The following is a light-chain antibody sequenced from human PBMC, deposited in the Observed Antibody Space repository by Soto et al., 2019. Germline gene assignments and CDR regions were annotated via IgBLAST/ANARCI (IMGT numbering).Light chain of an antibody. CDR2: EGN. J-gene: IGLJ2*01. CDR3: CSYADSSTPVV. V-gene: IGLV2-23*01. Sequence: QSVLTQPASVSGSPGQSITISCTGTSSDVGSYNLVSWYQQHPGKAPKLMIYEGNKRPSGVSDRFSGSKSGNTASLTISGLQAEDEADYYCCSYADSSTPVVFGGGTKVTVL. CDR1: SSDVGSYNL.